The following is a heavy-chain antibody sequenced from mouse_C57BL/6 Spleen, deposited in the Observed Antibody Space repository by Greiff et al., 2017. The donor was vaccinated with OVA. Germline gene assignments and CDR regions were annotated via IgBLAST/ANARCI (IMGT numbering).Heavy chain of an antibody. D-gene: IGHD2-2*01. CDR3: ARCGYHRYVDV. J-gene: IGHJ1*03. CDR2: IYPGDGDT. CDR1: GYAFSSSW. Sequence: QVQLQQSGPELVKPGASVKISCKASGYAFSSSWMNWVKQRPGKGLEWIGRIYPGDGDTNYNGKFKGKATLTADKSSSTAYMQLSSLTSEDSAVYFCARCGYHRYVDVWGTGTTVTVSS. V-gene: IGHV1-82*01.